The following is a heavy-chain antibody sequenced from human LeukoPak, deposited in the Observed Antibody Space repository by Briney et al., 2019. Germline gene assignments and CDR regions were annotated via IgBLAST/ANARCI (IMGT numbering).Heavy chain of an antibody. V-gene: IGHV3-23*01. CDR3: AKLSSIAVAVVDY. Sequence: RAGGSLRLSCAASGFTFSSYGMSWVRQAPGKGLEWVSAISGSGGSTYYADSVKGRFTISRDNSKNTLYLQMNSLRAEDTAVYYCAKLSSIAVAVVDYWGREPWSPSPQ. CDR1: GFTFSSYG. D-gene: IGHD6-19*01. J-gene: IGHJ4*02. CDR2: ISGSGGST.